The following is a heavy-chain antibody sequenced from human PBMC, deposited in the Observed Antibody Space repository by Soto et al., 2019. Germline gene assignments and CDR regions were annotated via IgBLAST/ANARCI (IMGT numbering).Heavy chain of an antibody. CDR2: ISINGNS. CDR3: ARESGDNWTYEVD. V-gene: IGHV4-4*07. CDR1: GGSITDYS. J-gene: IGHJ4*02. D-gene: IGHD1-7*01. Sequence: PSETLSLTCTVSGGSITDYSWSWIRQSAGKGLEWLGRISINGNSHYHPSLRSRVTMSIETSKNQCSLNLRSVTAADTAVYYCARESGDNWTYEVDWGQGTLVTVSS.